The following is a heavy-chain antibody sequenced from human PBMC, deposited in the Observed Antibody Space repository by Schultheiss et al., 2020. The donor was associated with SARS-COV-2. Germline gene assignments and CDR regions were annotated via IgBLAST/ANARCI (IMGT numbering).Heavy chain of an antibody. CDR3: ARHDYSSGWNDAFDI. CDR2: IYYSGST. J-gene: IGHJ3*02. CDR1: GGSISSSSYY. D-gene: IGHD6-19*01. Sequence: SETLSLTCTVSGGSISSSSYYWGWIRQPPGKGLEWIGSIYYSGSTYYNPSLKSRVTISVDTSKNQFSLKLSSVTAADTAVYYCARHDYSSGWNDAFDIWGQGTTVTVSS. V-gene: IGHV4-39*01.